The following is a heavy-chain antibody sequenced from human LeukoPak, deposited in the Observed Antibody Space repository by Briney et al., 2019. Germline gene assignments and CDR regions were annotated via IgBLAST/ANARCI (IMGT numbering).Heavy chain of an antibody. CDR3: AKDLWVYVRGVINHFDY. V-gene: IGHV3-30*18. D-gene: IGHD3-10*01. CDR1: GFTFSSYG. Sequence: GGSLRLSCAASGFTFSSYGMHWVRQAPGKGLEWVAVISCDGSNKYYADSVKGRFTISRDNSKNTLYLQMNSLRAEDTAVYYCAKDLWVYVRGVINHFDYWGQGTLVTVSS. J-gene: IGHJ4*02. CDR2: ISCDGSNK.